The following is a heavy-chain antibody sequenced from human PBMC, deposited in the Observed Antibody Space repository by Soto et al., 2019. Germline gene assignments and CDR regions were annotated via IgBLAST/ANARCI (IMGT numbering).Heavy chain of an antibody. D-gene: IGHD6-13*01. J-gene: IGHJ5*02. V-gene: IGHV3-48*02. Sequence: GGSLRLSCAASGFTFRSYSMNLVRQAPGKGLEWVSYISISGTAIYYADSVQGRFTISRDDAKNSLYLQMNSLRDEDTSVYYCARDNGIAGSFDPWGQGALVNVSS. CDR2: ISISGTAI. CDR3: ARDNGIAGSFDP. CDR1: GFTFRSYS.